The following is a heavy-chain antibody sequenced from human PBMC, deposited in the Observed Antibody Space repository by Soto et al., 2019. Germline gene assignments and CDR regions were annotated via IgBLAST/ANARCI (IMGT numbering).Heavy chain of an antibody. V-gene: IGHV3-43*01. CDR2: ISWDGGST. CDR3: AKDIRLSYRYNCMDA. CDR1: GFTSDDYT. Sequence: PGGSLRLSCAASGFTSDDYTMRWVRQPTGKGLEWVSLISWDGGSTYYADSVKGRFTISRDNSKNSLYLQMNSLRTEDTALYYCAKDIRLSYRYNCMDAGGQGTT. J-gene: IGHJ6*02. D-gene: IGHD1-20*01.